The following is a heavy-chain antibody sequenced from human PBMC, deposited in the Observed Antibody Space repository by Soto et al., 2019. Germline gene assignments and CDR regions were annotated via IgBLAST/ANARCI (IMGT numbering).Heavy chain of an antibody. D-gene: IGHD3-10*01. Sequence: HLVQSGPEVKKPGASVTVSCKTSGDTFTNFGLSWVRQAPGQGLEWMGWIATYNSNRNYAQKFQGRLTLTADTSTSTTYMELKSLGYDDTAVYYCARVLRGVVNWFDPWGQGTLVTVSS. CDR2: IATYNSNR. CDR3: ARVLRGVVNWFDP. CDR1: GDTFTNFG. V-gene: IGHV1-18*01. J-gene: IGHJ5*02.